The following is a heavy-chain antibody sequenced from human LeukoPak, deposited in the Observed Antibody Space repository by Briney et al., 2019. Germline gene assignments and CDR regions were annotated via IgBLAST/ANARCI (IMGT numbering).Heavy chain of an antibody. V-gene: IGHV3-30*02. D-gene: IGHD2-8*01. Sequence: PGGSLRLSCEASGFTFSQYGMHWVRQAPGKGLDWVSSIQYDENKKSYSDSVKGRFTVSRDNSKNTLFLQMNRLRVEDTAVYYCARDVAWYCTRACCSYFGFWGQGTLVTVSS. CDR1: GFTFSQYG. J-gene: IGHJ4*02. CDR2: IQYDENKK. CDR3: ARDVAWYCTRACCSYFGF.